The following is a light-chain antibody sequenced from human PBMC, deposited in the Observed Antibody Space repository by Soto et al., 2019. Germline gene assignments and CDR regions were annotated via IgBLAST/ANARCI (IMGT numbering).Light chain of an antibody. CDR2: EVS. CDR1: SSDVGGYNY. V-gene: IGLV2-14*01. Sequence: QSALTQPASVSGSPGQSITISCTGTSSDVGGYNYVSWYQQHPGKAPKLMIYEVSNRPSGVSNRFSGSKSGNTASLTIYGLQAEDEADYYCSSYTSSSTLVFGGGTKSTVL. J-gene: IGLJ2*01. CDR3: SSYTSSSTLV.